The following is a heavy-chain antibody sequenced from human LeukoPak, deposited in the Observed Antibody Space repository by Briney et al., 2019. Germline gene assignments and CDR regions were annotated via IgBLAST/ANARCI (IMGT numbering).Heavy chain of an antibody. Sequence: GGSLRLSCAASGFTFSSYAMSWVRQAPGKGLEWVSAISGSGGSTYYADSVKGRFTISRDNSKNTLYLQMNSLRAEDTAVYYCANALSMATIKSAFDYWGQGTLVTVSS. CDR2: ISGSGGST. CDR1: GFTFSSYA. J-gene: IGHJ4*02. V-gene: IGHV3-23*01. D-gene: IGHD5-24*01. CDR3: ANALSMATIKSAFDY.